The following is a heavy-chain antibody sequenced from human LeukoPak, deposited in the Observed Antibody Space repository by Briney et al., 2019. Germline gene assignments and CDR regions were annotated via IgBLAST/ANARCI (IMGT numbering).Heavy chain of an antibody. J-gene: IGHJ3*02. CDR3: ATGVGAIRDQDAFDI. CDR1: GGSISSYY. CDR2: IYTSGST. Sequence: SETLSLTCTVSGGSISSYYWSWIRQPAGKGLEWIGRIYTSGSTNYNPSLKSRVTMSVDTSKNQFSLKLSSVTAADTAVYYCATGVGAIRDQDAFDIWGQGTMVTVSS. D-gene: IGHD1-26*01. V-gene: IGHV4-4*07.